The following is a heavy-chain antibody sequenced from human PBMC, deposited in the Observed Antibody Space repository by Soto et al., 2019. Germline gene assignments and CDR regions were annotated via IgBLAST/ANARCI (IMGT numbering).Heavy chain of an antibody. J-gene: IGHJ6*02. CDR2: INHSGST. V-gene: IGHV4-34*01. Sequence: SETLSLTCTVYGGSFSGYYWSWIRQPPGKGLEWIGEINHSGSTNYNPSLKSRVTISVDTSKNQFSLKLSSVTAADTAVYYCARGHSGPMVGYYYYGTDVWGQGTTVTVSS. CDR1: GGSFSGYY. D-gene: IGHD2-15*01. CDR3: ARGHSGPMVGYYYYGTDV.